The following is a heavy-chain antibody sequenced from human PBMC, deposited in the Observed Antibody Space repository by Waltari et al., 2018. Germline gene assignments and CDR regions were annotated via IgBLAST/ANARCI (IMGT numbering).Heavy chain of an antibody. V-gene: IGHV3-66*02. J-gene: IGHJ4*02. CDR2: IYDAGST. D-gene: IGHD5-18*01. Sequence: EVQLVESGGGLVHPGESLRLSCSASGFTVSSNPLSWVRQAPGKGLEWIALIYDAGSTYYPDSVRGRFTISRDYSKNTFHLQMNSLRVEDTAIYYCARARDEETAMVYFDHWGQGTLVSVSS. CDR1: GFTVSSNP. CDR3: ARARDEETAMVYFDH.